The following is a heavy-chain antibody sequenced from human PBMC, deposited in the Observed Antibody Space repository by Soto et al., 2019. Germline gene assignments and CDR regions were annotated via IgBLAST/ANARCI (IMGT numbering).Heavy chain of an antibody. Sequence: TFSGFSRTTSGMCVSWIRQPPGKALEWLARIDWDDDKYYSTSLKTRLTISKDTSKNQVVLTMTNMDPVDTATYYCARSANILDYYYYYMDVWGKGTTVTVSS. J-gene: IGHJ6*03. CDR2: IDWDDDK. CDR3: ARSANILDYYYYYMDV. V-gene: IGHV2-70*11. CDR1: GFSRTTSGMC.